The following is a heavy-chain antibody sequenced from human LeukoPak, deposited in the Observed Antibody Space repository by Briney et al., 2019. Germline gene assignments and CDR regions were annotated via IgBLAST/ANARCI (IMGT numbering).Heavy chain of an antibody. J-gene: IGHJ4*02. V-gene: IGHV3-23*01. Sequence: GGSLRLSCAASGFTFSSYAMSWVRQAPGKGLEWVSAISGSGGSTYYADSVKGRFTISRDNSKNTLYLQMNSLRAEDTAVYYCEKDTGGIAVAGTRFDYWGQGTLVTVSS. CDR2: ISGSGGST. CDR1: GFTFSSYA. CDR3: EKDTGGIAVAGTRFDY. D-gene: IGHD6-19*01.